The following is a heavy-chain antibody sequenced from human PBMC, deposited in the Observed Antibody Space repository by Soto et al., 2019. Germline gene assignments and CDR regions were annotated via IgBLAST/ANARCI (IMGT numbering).Heavy chain of an antibody. V-gene: IGHV4-30-2*01. J-gene: IGHJ5*02. CDR1: GGSISSGGYS. CDR3: ARVPTP. Sequence: QLQLKESGSGLVKPSQTLSLTCAVSGGSISSGGYSWSWIRQPPGKGLEWIGYIYHTGSTYYNPSLKSRVTISVDRSKNQFSLKLSSVTAADTAVYYCARVPTPWGQGTLVTVSS. CDR2: IYHTGST.